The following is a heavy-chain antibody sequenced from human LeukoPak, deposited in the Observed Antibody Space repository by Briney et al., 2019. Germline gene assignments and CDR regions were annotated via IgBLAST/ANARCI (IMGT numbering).Heavy chain of an antibody. Sequence: PGGSLRLSCAASGFTFSSYGMHWVRQAPGKGLEWVSAISGSGGSTYYADSVKGRFTISRDNSKNTLYLQMNSLRAEDTAVYYCAKDAYYDILTGYYSAADAFDIWGQGTMVTVSS. V-gene: IGHV3-23*01. CDR1: GFTFSSYG. CDR3: AKDAYYDILTGYYSAADAFDI. J-gene: IGHJ3*02. CDR2: ISGSGGST. D-gene: IGHD3-9*01.